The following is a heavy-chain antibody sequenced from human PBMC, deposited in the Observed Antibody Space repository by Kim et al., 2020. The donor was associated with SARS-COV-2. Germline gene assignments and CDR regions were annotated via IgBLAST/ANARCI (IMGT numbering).Heavy chain of an antibody. CDR2: ISSSSSYI. CDR3: ARGGGDPGVGPSAAAPNWFDP. CDR1: GFTFSSYS. V-gene: IGHV3-21*01. D-gene: IGHD6-13*01. Sequence: GGSLRLSCAASGFTFSSYSMNWVRQAPGKGLEWVSSISSSSSYIYYADSVKGRFTISRDNAKNSLYLQMNSRRAEDTAVYYCARGGGDPGVGPSAAAPNWFDPGGQGTLVTVPS. J-gene: IGHJ5*02.